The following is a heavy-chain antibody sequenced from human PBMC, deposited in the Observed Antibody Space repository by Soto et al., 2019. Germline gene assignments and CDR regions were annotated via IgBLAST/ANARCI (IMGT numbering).Heavy chain of an antibody. V-gene: IGHV3-30*18. CDR1: GFTFSSYA. D-gene: IGHD1-26*01. CDR3: AKVEYSGSELDY. Sequence: QMQLVESGGGVVQPGRSLRLSCAASGFTFSSYAMHWVRQAPGKGLEWVAIISYDGSKKYYADSVKGRFTISRENSMTKSYVPRNGLRGADTAVGPCAKVEYSGSELDYRAAGTLVT. CDR2: ISYDGSKK. J-gene: IGHJ4*02.